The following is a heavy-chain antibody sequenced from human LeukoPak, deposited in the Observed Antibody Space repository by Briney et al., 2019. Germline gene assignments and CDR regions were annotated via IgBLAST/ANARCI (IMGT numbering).Heavy chain of an antibody. J-gene: IGHJ1*01. CDR2: IYPGDSDI. CDR1: GYSFTTYW. CDR3: ARLEKGTMIY. D-gene: IGHD3-22*01. V-gene: IGHV5-51*01. Sequence: GESLKISCKGSGYSFTTYWIGWVRQMPGKGLEWMGIIYPGDSDIRYSPSFQGQVTFSADKSISTAYLQWSSLKASDAAMYYCARLEKGTMIYWGQGTLVTVSS.